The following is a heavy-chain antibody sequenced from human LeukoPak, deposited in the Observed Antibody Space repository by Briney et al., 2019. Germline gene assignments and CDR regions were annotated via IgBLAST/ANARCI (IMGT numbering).Heavy chain of an antibody. V-gene: IGHV3-23*01. CDR3: AKVQGGIVVVITTPYFDY. CDR1: QFTFSSYS. CDR2: ISGSGGST. D-gene: IGHD3-22*01. Sequence: GGSLRLSCVASQFTFSSYSIHWVRQAPGKGLEWVSAISGSGGSTYYADSVKGRFTISRDNSKNTLYLQMNSLRAEDTAVYYCAKVQGGIVVVITTPYFDYWGQGTLVTVSS. J-gene: IGHJ4*02.